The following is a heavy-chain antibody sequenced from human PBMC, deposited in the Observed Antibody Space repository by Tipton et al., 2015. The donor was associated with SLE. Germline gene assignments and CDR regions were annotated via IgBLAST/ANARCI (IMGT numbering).Heavy chain of an antibody. Sequence: TLSLTCSVSGVSVASTDFSWVWIRQPPGEGLESIGSIYYSGSTSYNPSLRSRVTISVDTSTNQISLRLNSVTAADTAVYWCARGDDSIWGSYRHPLLWGQGILVTVSS. CDR3: ARGDDSIWGSYRHPLL. CDR1: GVSVASTDFS. V-gene: IGHV4-39*07. CDR2: IYYSGST. J-gene: IGHJ1*01. D-gene: IGHD3-16*02.